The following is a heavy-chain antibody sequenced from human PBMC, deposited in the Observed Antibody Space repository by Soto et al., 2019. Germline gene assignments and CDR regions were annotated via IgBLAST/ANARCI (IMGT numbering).Heavy chain of an antibody. J-gene: IGHJ6*02. Sequence: ASVKVSCKASGYTFTGYYMHWVRQAPGQGLEWMGWINPNSGGTNYAQKFQGWVTMTRDTSISTAYMELSRLRSDDTAVYHCARTLTGYYSYYYGMDVWGQGTTVTVSS. CDR2: INPNSGGT. CDR1: GYTFTGYY. V-gene: IGHV1-2*04. D-gene: IGHD3-9*01. CDR3: ARTLTGYYSYYYGMDV.